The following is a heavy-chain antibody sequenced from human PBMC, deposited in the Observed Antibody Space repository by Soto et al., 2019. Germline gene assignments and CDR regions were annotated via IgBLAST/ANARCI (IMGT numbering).Heavy chain of an antibody. Sequence: XGSLIVSCVGRGFRCGSHAVNWVLQAPGKGLEWVSVIAFDGSNKYYADSVRGRFTISRDNSKNTLYLQMDSLRPDDSATYYCARSYGTFYDSSYYGLARNYFDYWGQRTLVTVSS. CDR2: IAFDGSNK. CDR3: ARSYGTFYDSSYYGLARNYFDY. D-gene: IGHD3-22*01. J-gene: IGHJ4*02. V-gene: IGHV3-30*04. CDR1: GFRCGSHA.